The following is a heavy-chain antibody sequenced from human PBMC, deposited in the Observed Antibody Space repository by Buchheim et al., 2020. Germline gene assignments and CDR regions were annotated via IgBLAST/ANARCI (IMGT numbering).Heavy chain of an antibody. V-gene: IGHV4-38-2*02. D-gene: IGHD3-22*01. J-gene: IGHJ4*02. Sequence: QVQLKESGPGQVRPSETLSLTCAVSGYSISSGYYWVWIRQPPGKGLEWIGSFYHSRTTYYNPSLKSRVTISEDTTTNQFSLNLRSVTAADTAVYYCARDDDSSGYPLRYWGQGTL. CDR3: ARDDDSSGYPLRY. CDR1: GYSISSGYY. CDR2: FYHSRTT.